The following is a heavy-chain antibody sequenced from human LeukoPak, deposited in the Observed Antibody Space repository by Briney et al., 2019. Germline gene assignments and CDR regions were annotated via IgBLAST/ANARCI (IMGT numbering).Heavy chain of an antibody. CDR1: GYTFTDYY. CDR3: AICTTEAFDI. V-gene: IGHV1-8*03. CDR2: MNPNSGNT. Sequence: ASVKVSCKASGYTFTDYYMHWVRQAPGQGLEWMGWMNPNSGNTGYAQKFQGRVTITRNTSISTAYMELSSLRSEDTAVYYCAICTTEAFDIWGQGTMVTVSS. J-gene: IGHJ3*02. D-gene: IGHD2-8*01.